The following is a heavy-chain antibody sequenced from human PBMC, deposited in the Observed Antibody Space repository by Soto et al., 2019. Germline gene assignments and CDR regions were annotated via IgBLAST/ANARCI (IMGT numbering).Heavy chain of an antibody. CDR3: AREGSWELPPLDY. CDR1: GFTFSSYG. J-gene: IGHJ4*02. CDR2: IWYDGSNK. V-gene: IGHV3-33*01. D-gene: IGHD1-26*01. Sequence: QVQLVESGGGVVQPGRSLRLSCAASGFTFSSYGMHWVRQAPGKGLEWVAVIWYDGSNKYYADSVKGRFTISRDNSKNTLYLQMNSLRAEDTAVYYCAREGSWELPPLDYWGQGTLVTVSS.